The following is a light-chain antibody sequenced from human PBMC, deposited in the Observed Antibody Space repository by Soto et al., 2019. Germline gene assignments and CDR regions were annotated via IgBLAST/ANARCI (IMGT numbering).Light chain of an antibody. CDR3: HQYGIVPWT. J-gene: IGKJ1*01. V-gene: IGKV3-20*01. CDR1: QSVIY. CDR2: GAS. Sequence: EIVLTQSPGTLSLSPGERATLSCRASQSVIYLAWYQQKPGQAPRLLFYGASNSATGIPGRFSGSGSGTDFTLTISRMEPEDSAVYYCHQYGIVPWTFGQGTKVESK.